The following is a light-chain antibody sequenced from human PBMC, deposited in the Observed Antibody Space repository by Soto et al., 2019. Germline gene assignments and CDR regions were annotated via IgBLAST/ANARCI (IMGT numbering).Light chain of an antibody. Sequence: QSALTQPRSVSGSPGQSVTISCTGTSSDVGGYNYVSWYQQHPGKAPKLMIYDVSKRPSGVPDRFSGSKSGNTASLTISGLQAEDEADYYCYSYAESYSQVVFGGGTKVTVL. CDR3: YSYAESYSQVV. CDR2: DVS. V-gene: IGLV2-11*01. CDR1: SSDVGGYNY. J-gene: IGLJ2*01.